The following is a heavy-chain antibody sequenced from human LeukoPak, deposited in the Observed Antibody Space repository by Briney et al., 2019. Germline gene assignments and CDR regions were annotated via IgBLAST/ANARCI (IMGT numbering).Heavy chain of an antibody. V-gene: IGHV1-69*04. CDR3: ARTKVGATADFDY. D-gene: IGHD1-26*01. CDR2: IIPILGIA. J-gene: IGHJ4*02. CDR1: GGTFSSYA. Sequence: GASVKVSCKASGGTFSSYAISWVRQAPGQGLEWMGRIIPILGIANYAQKFQGRVTITADKSTSTAYMELSSLRSEDTAVYYCARTKVGATADFDYWGQGTLVTVSS.